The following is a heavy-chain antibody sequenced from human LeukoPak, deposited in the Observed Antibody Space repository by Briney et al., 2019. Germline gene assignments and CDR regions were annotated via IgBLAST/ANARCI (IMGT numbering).Heavy chain of an antibody. CDR3: ARDQGSYSSFDS. D-gene: IGHD3-10*01. CDR2: INHSGSA. J-gene: IGHJ4*02. CDR1: GGSFSGYY. V-gene: IGHV4-34*01. Sequence: PSETLSLTCAVYGGSFSGYYWTWIRQPPGKGLQWIGEINHSGSADYNPSLKSRVTISVDTSKNQFSLRLSSVTAADTALYYCARDQGSYSSFDSWGQGTLVTVSS.